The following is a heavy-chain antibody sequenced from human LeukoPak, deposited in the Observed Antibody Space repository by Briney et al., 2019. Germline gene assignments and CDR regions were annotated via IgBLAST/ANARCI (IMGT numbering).Heavy chain of an antibody. D-gene: IGHD2-21*02. CDR2: INHSGST. CDR3: ARVGDSVSDAFDI. V-gene: IGHV4-34*01. J-gene: IGHJ3*02. Sequence: SETLPLTCAVYGGSFSGYYWSWIRQPPGKGLEWIGEINHSGSTNYNPSLKSRVTISVDTSKNQFSLKLSSVTAADTAVYYCARVGDSVSDAFDIWGQGTMVTVSS. CDR1: GGSFSGYY.